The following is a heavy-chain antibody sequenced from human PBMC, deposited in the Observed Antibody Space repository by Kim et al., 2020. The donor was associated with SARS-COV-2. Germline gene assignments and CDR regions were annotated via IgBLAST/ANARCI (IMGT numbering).Heavy chain of an antibody. V-gene: IGHV3-23*01. CDR3: AKDRLGEMTTITTHWFDP. J-gene: IGHJ5*02. Sequence: GGSLRLSCAASGFSFSSYAMSWVRQAPGKGLEWVSSLSGSGVSTYYADSAKGRFTISRDNSKKMLYLQMNSLRAEDTAVYYCAKDRLGEMTTITTHWFDPWGQGTLVTVSS. CDR1: GFSFSSYA. D-gene: IGHD4-4*01. CDR2: LSGSGVST.